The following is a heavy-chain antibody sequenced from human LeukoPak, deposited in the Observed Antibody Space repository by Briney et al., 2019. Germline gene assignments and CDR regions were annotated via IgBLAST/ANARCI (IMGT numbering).Heavy chain of an antibody. Sequence: SDTLSLTCAVSGYSISSDNWWGWIRPPPGKGLEWIGYIYYSGSTYYNPSLKRRVTMSVDTSKNQFSLKLSSVTAVDTAVYYCAKKIAAAAWFDPWGQGTLVTVSS. V-gene: IGHV4-28*01. D-gene: IGHD6-13*01. CDR2: IYYSGST. CDR1: GYSISSDNW. CDR3: AKKIAAAAWFDP. J-gene: IGHJ5*02.